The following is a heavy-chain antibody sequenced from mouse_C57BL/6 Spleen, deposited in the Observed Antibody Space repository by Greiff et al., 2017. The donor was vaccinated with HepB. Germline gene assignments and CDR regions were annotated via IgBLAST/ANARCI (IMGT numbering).Heavy chain of an antibody. V-gene: IGHV3-6*01. CDR3: AREVTMGRRYFDV. Sequence: EVHLVESGPGLVKPSQSLSLTCSVTGYSITSGYYWNWIRQFPGNKLEWMGYISYDGSNNYNPSLKNRISITRDTSKNQFFLKLNSVTTEDTATYYCAREVTMGRRYFDVWGTGTTVTVSS. D-gene: IGHD2-2*01. CDR2: ISYDGSN. CDR1: GYSITSGYY. J-gene: IGHJ1*03.